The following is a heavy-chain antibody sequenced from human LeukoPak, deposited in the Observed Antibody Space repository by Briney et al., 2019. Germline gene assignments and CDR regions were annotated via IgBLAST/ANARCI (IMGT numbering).Heavy chain of an antibody. Sequence: SETLSLTCAVYGGSFSGYYWSWIRQPPGKGLEWIGEINHSGSTNYNPSLESRATISVDTSKNQFSLKLSSVTAADTAVYYCARGGWLIDYWGQGTLVTVSS. CDR3: ARGGWLIDY. V-gene: IGHV4-34*01. CDR1: GGSFSGYY. J-gene: IGHJ4*02. CDR2: INHSGST. D-gene: IGHD6-19*01.